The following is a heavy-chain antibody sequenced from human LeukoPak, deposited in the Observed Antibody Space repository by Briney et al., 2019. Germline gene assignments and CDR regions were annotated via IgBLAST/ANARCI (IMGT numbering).Heavy chain of an antibody. J-gene: IGHJ3*02. V-gene: IGHV1-2*02. Sequence: ASVKVSCKASGYIFTGYYMHWVRQAPGQGLEWMGWINPNSGGTNYAQKFQGRVTMTRDTSTSTAYMELSRLRSDDTAVYYCARVTVWGSYRPGAFDIWGQGTMVTVSS. CDR2: INPNSGGT. D-gene: IGHD3-16*02. CDR3: ARVTVWGSYRPGAFDI. CDR1: GYIFTGYY.